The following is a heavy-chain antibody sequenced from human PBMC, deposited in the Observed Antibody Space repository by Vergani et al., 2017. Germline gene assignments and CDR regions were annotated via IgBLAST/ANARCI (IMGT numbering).Heavy chain of an antibody. V-gene: IGHV3-11*04. CDR1: GGSFSGYY. Sequence: QVQLQQWGAGLLKPSETLSLTCAVYGGSFSGYYWSWIRQPPGKGLEWVSAISGSGGSTYYADSVKGRFTISRDNAKNSLYLQMNSLRAEDTAVYYCARDVLGWTAFDYWGLGTLVTVSS. CDR2: ISGSGGST. J-gene: IGHJ4*02. CDR3: ARDVLGWTAFDY. D-gene: IGHD3/OR15-3a*01.